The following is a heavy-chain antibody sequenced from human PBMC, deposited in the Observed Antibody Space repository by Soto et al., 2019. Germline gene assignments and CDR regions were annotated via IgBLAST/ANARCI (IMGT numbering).Heavy chain of an antibody. J-gene: IGHJ5*02. D-gene: IGHD2-15*01. V-gene: IGHV3-74*01. CDR1: GFTFSSYW. CDR3: ARFLGYCSGGSRHNWFDP. Sequence: PGESLRLSCAASGFTFSSYWMHWVRQAPGKGLVWVSRINSDGSSTSYADSVKGRFTISRDNAKNTLYLQMNSLRAEDTAVYYCARFLGYCSGGSRHNWFDPWGQGTLVTAPQ. CDR2: INSDGSST.